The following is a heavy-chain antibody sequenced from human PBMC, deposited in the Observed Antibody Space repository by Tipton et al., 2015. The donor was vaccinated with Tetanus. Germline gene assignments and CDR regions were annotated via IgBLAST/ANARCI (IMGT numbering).Heavy chain of an antibody. J-gene: IGHJ4*02. Sequence: LRLSCTVSGGSVSSYYWTWFRQPPGKRLEWIGFVSSSGNSNYSPSLTGGVSMSLDTSKQQFSLSLTPATAADTAVYYCARGWSECSSWSCSPFDSWGQGTLVTVSS. CDR3: ARGWSECSSWSCSPFDS. V-gene: IGHV4-4*07. CDR2: VSSSGNS. CDR1: GGSVSSYY. D-gene: IGHD2-2*01.